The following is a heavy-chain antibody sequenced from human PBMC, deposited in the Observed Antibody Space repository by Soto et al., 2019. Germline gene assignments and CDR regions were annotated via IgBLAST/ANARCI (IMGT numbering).Heavy chain of an antibody. CDR2: GSYSGTT. CDR3: ARGATVTHYDY. V-gene: IGHV4-61*01. CDR1: GVSVSSGSFY. D-gene: IGHD4-17*01. J-gene: IGHJ4*02. Sequence: PSETLSLTCTVSGVSVSSGSFYCAWIRQPPGKGLEWIGFGSYSGTTNYKPSLKSRVTISVDTSRSQISLKVSSVTAADTAVYYCARGATVTHYDYWGQGTLVTVS.